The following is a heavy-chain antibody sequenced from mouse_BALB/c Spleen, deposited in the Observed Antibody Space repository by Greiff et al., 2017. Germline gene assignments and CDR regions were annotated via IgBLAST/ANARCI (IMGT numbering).Heavy chain of an antibody. Sequence: QVQLQQSGAELVKPGASVKLSCKASGYTFTSYYMYWVKQRPGQGLEWIGEINPSNGGTNYNEKCKSKATLTVDKSSSTEYMQLSSLTSEDSAVYYSTIWSYGNGLFAYWGQGTLVTVSA. CDR3: TIWSYGNGLFAY. D-gene: IGHD1-1*01. V-gene: IGHV1S16*01. CDR2: INPSNGGT. J-gene: IGHJ3*01. CDR1: GYTFTSYY.